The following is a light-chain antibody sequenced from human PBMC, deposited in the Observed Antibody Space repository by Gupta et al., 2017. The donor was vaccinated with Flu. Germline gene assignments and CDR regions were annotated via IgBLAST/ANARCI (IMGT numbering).Light chain of an antibody. CDR2: AAS. Sequence: GDRVTITCRASQGTRSWLAWYQHKPGKAPNLLIYAASNLQSGVPSRFSGSGSGTDFTLTISSLQPEDFATYYCQQANTFPLSFGGGTKVEI. V-gene: IGKV1-12*01. J-gene: IGKJ4*01. CDR3: QQANTFPLS. CDR1: QGTRSW.